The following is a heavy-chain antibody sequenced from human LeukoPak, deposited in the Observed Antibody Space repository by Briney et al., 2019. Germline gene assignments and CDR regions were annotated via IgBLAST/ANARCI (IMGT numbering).Heavy chain of an antibody. CDR3: ARGPSSSSLIDP. Sequence: SMKVSCKASGGTFSSYAISWVRQAPGQGLEWMGGIIPIFGTANCAQKFQGRVTITADESTSTAYMELSSLRSEDTAVYSCARGPSSSSLIDPWGQGTLVTVSS. CDR1: GGTFSSYA. D-gene: IGHD6-6*01. J-gene: IGHJ5*02. CDR2: IIPIFGTA. V-gene: IGHV1-69*13.